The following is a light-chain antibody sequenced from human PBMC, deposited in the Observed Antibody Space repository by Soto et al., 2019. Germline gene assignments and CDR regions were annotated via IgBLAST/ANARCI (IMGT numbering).Light chain of an antibody. V-gene: IGKV3D-15*01. J-gene: IGKJ1*01. CDR1: QSVSSN. CDR2: DAS. Sequence: EIVMTQSPATLSVCPGERATLSCRASQSVSSNLAWYQQKPGQAPRLLIYDASNRATGIPARFSGSGSGTEFTLTIRSLQPDDFATYYCQQYNSYSRTFGQGTKVDIK. CDR3: QQYNSYSRT.